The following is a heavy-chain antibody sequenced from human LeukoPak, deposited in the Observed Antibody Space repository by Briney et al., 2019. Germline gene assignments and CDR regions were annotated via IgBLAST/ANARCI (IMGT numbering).Heavy chain of an antibody. CDR1: GFTFDDYA. CDR2: ISWNSGSI. CDR3: AKGELTTYYYYYGMDV. Sequence: PGGSLRLSCAASGFTFDDYAMHWVRQAPGKGLEWVSGISWNSGSIGYADSVKGRFTISRDNAKNSLYLQMNSLRADDTALYYCAKGELTTYYYYYGMDVWGQGTTVTVSS. D-gene: IGHD1-26*01. V-gene: IGHV3-9*01. J-gene: IGHJ6*02.